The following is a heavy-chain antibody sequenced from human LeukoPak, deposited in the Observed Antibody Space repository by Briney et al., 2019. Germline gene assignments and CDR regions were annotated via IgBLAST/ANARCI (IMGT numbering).Heavy chain of an antibody. J-gene: IGHJ4*02. CDR3: ARLSGRVVCSAGSCYIDS. D-gene: IGHD2-15*01. CDR1: GYRFTSDW. V-gene: IGHV5-51*01. Sequence: GESLKISCKGSGYRFTSDWIGWVRQMPGKGLEWMGIIYPGDSDTRYSPSFQGQVTISADKSVNTAYLQWSSLKASDTAMYYCARLSGRVVCSAGSCYIDSWGQGTLFTVSS. CDR2: IYPGDSDT.